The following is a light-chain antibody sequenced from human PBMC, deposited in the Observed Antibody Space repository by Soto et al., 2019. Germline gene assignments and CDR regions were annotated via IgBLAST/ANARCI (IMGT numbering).Light chain of an antibody. J-gene: IGLJ3*02. CDR1: SGHSNYA. CDR2: LNSDGSH. CDR3: QTWGSGIPV. V-gene: IGLV4-69*01. Sequence: QSVLTQSPSASASLGASVKLTCTLSSGHSNYAIAWHQQQPEKGPRYLMKLNSDGSHNKGDEIPDRFSGSSSGAERYLIISTLQSEDEADYYCQTWGSGIPVFGGGTQLTVL.